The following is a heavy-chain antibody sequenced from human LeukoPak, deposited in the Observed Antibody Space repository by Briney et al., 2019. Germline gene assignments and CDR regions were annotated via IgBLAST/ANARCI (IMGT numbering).Heavy chain of an antibody. D-gene: IGHD1-20*01. J-gene: IGHJ6*03. CDR3: ATNPMTGYHLGDHFYFYMAV. CDR2: LRPVFGPI. V-gene: IGHV1-69*05. CDR1: GVTFSSYA. Sequence: SVKVSCKASGVTFSSYAIIWVRQAPGQGLEWIGGLRPVFGPINSAQKFQDRVTLTKDDSTTTAYMELRSLRSEDTAVYYCATNPMTGYHLGDHFYFYMAVWGKGTTVTVS.